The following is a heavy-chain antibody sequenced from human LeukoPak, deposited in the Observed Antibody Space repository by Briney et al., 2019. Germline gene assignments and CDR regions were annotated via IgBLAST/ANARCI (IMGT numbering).Heavy chain of an antibody. D-gene: IGHD6-19*01. CDR3: ARLTGYSSGNYFDY. V-gene: IGHV3-23*01. J-gene: IGHJ4*02. CDR2: ISGSGGST. Sequence: GGSLRLSCAASGFTFSSHAMNWARQAPGEGLEWVSGISGSGGSTHCADSVKGRFTISRDNSNNTLHLQMNRLRAEDTAVYYCARLTGYSSGNYFDYWGQGILVTVSS. CDR1: GFTFSSHA.